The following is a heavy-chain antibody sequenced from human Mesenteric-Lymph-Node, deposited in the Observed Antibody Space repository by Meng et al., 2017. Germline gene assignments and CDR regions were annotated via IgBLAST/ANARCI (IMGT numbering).Heavy chain of an antibody. Sequence: GESLKISCAASGFTFSSYWMSWVRQAPGKGLEWVANIKQDGSEKYYVDSVKGRFTISRDNAKNSLYLQMNSLRAEDTAVYYCARDSRVRNAYYNWNYLGVDYYYYGMDVWGQGTTVTVSS. CDR3: ARDSRVRNAYYNWNYLGVDYYYYGMDV. CDR1: GFTFSSYW. V-gene: IGHV3-7*01. J-gene: IGHJ6*02. D-gene: IGHD1-7*01. CDR2: IKQDGSEK.